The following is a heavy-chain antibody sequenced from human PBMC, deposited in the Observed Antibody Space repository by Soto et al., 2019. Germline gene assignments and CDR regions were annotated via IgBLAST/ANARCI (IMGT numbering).Heavy chain of an antibody. V-gene: IGHV3-15*01. CDR3: ATHYYDGSGSYFGFFDN. CDR2: IKPNADGGTT. Sequence: PGGSLRLSCAASGFTFINAWMNWVRQVPGKGLEWVGRIKPNADGGTTAYAAPVKGRFTTSRDDSKSTLFLQMNSLKTEDAAVYYCATHYYDGSGSYFGFFDNWGQGTLVTVSS. CDR1: GFTFINAW. D-gene: IGHD3-22*01. J-gene: IGHJ4*03.